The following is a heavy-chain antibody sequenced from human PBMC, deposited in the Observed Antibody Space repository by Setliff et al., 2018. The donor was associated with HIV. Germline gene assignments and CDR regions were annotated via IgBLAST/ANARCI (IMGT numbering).Heavy chain of an antibody. CDR2: IYPDDSNI. Sequence: GESLKISCKAVDYTFTTYWIGWVRQMPGEGLEWMGIIYPDDSNIRYNPSFQSQVTISADKSITTAYLEIHNLKDSDTATYYCARRDGRSMNAFQIWGPGTMVTVSS. D-gene: IGHD6-13*01. CDR1: DYTFTTYW. V-gene: IGHV5-51*01. CDR3: ARRDGRSMNAFQI. J-gene: IGHJ3*01.